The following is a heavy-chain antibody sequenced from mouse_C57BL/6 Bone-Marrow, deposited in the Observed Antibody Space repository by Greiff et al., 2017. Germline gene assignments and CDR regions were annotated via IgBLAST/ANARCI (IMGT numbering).Heavy chain of an antibody. CDR1: GYTFTDYE. CDR3: TREGITTWLDY. V-gene: IGHV1-15*01. Sequence: VHLVESGAELVRPGASVTLSCNASGYTFTDYEMHWVKQTPVHGLEWIGAIDPETGGTAYNQKFKGKAILTADKSSSTAYMELRTLTSEDSAVYYCTREGITTWLDYWGQGTSVTVSA. D-gene: IGHD1-1*01. J-gene: IGHJ4*01. CDR2: IDPETGGT.